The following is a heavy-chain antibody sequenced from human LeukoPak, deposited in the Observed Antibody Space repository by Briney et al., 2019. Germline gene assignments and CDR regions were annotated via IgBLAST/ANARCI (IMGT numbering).Heavy chain of an antibody. CDR2: IYSGGST. J-gene: IGHJ4*02. CDR1: GFTVSSNY. D-gene: IGHD3-22*01. CDR3: ARGPGYPSGYLDY. V-gene: IGHV3-53*01. Sequence: GGSLRLSCAASGFTVSSNYMSWVRQAPGKGLGWVSVIYSGGSTYYADSVKGRFTISRDNSKNTLYLQMNSLRAEDTAVYYCARGPGYPSGYLDYWGQGTLVTVSS.